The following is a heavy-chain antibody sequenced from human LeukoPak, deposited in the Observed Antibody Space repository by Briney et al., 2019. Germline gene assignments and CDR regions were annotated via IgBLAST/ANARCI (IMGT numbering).Heavy chain of an antibody. CDR3: AKDGRVGGGATDASIDY. V-gene: IGHV3-30*18. CDR2: ISYDGSNK. J-gene: IGHJ4*02. D-gene: IGHD1-26*01. CDR1: GFTFSSYG. Sequence: PGGSLRLSCAASGFTFSSYGMHWVRQAPGKGLEWVAVISYDGSNKYYADSMRGRFTISRDNSKNTLYLQMNSLRAEDTAVYYCAKDGRVGGGATDASIDYWGQGTLVTVSS.